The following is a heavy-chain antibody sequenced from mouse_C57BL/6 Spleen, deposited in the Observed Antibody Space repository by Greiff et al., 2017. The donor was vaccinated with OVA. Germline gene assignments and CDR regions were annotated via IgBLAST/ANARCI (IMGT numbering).Heavy chain of an antibody. CDR3: ARRGFDY. V-gene: IGHV1-54*01. CDR1: GYAFTNYL. CDR2: INPGSGGT. J-gene: IGHJ2*01. Sequence: VQLQQSGAELVRPGTSVKVSCKASGYAFTNYLIEWVKQRPGQGLEWIGVINPGSGGTNYNEKFKGKATLTADKSSSTAYMQLSSLTSVDSAVYFCARRGFDYWGQGTTLTVSS.